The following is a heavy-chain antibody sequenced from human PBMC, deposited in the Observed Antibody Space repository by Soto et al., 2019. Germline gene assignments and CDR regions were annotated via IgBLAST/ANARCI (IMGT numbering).Heavy chain of an antibody. Sequence: QVQLVQSGAEVKKPGASVKVSCKASGYTFTSYYMHWVRQAPGQGLEWMGIINPSGGSTSYAQKFQGRVTMTRDTSTSTVYMELSSLRSEDTAVYYCARDFNIVVVPAALYFDYWGQGTLVTVSS. D-gene: IGHD2-2*01. CDR1: GYTFTSYY. J-gene: IGHJ4*02. CDR2: INPSGGST. V-gene: IGHV1-46*03. CDR3: ARDFNIVVVPAALYFDY.